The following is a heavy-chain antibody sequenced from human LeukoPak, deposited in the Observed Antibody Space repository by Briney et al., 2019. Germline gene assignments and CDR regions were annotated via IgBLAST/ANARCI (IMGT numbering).Heavy chain of an antibody. CDR3: ARTVRGVSSYFDL. V-gene: IGHV3-48*01. CDR2: IRSSSSII. Sequence: PGGSLRLSCAASGFTFSSYSMNWVRQAPGAGLEWVSYIRSSSSIIYYADSVKGRFTISRDNARNSLYLQMDSLSGEDTAVYYCARTVRGVSSYFDLWGRGTLVTVSS. CDR1: GFTFSSYS. J-gene: IGHJ2*01. D-gene: IGHD3-10*01.